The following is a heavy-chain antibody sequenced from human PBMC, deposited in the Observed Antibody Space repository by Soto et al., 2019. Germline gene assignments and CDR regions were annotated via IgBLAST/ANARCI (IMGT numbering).Heavy chain of an antibody. J-gene: IGHJ4*02. CDR1: GFTFSDYY. CDR3: ARDRPGRFCTGGSCQGEFDY. Sequence: PGGSLRLSCAASGFTFSDYYMSWIRQAPGKGLEWVSYISSSGSTIYYADSVKGRFTLSRDNAQNSLYLQMNSLRAEDTAVYYCARDRPGRFCTGGSCQGEFDYWGQGTLVTVSS. CDR2: ISSSGSTI. V-gene: IGHV3-11*01. D-gene: IGHD2-15*01.